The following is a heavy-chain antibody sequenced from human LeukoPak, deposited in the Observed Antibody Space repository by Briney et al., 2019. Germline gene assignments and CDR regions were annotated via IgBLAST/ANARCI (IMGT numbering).Heavy chain of an antibody. V-gene: IGHV4-59*08. CDR2: IYYSGST. J-gene: IGHJ5*02. Sequence: SETLSLTCTVSGGSISSYYWSWIRQPPGKGLEWIGYIYYSGSTNYNPSLTSRVTISVDTSKNQFSLRLTSVTAADMAVYFCARHGIWFGDTNRWFDPWGQGTLVTVSS. D-gene: IGHD3-10*01. CDR1: GGSISSYY. CDR3: ARHGIWFGDTNRWFDP.